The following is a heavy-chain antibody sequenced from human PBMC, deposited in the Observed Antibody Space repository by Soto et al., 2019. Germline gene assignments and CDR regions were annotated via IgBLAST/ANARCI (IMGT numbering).Heavy chain of an antibody. V-gene: IGHV4-59*08. J-gene: IGHJ6*03. Sequence: TSETLSLTCTVSGGSISSYYWSWIRQPPGKGLEWIGYIYYSGSTNYNPSLKSRVTISVDTSKNQFSLKLSSVTAADTAVYYCARLGYSYGGYYYYHMDVWGKGTTVPVSS. CDR2: IYYSGST. CDR3: ARLGYSYGGYYYYHMDV. CDR1: GGSISSYY. D-gene: IGHD5-18*01.